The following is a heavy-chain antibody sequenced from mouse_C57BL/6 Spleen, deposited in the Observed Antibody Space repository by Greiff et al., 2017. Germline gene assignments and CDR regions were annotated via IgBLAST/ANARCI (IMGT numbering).Heavy chain of an antibody. J-gene: IGHJ3*01. D-gene: IGHD1-1*01. CDR1: GYTFTDYN. CDR3: ARRVYYYGSSYGFAY. Sequence: VQLQQSGPELVKPGASVKIPCKASGYTFTDYNMDWVKQSHGKSLEWIGDINPNNGGTIYNQKFKGKATLTVDKSSSTAYMALRSLTSEDTAVYYCARRVYYYGSSYGFAYWGQGTLVTVSA. CDR2: INPNNGGT. V-gene: IGHV1-18*01.